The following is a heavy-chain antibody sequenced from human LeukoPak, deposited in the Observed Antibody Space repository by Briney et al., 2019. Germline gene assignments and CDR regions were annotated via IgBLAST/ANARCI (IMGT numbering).Heavy chain of an antibody. D-gene: IGHD3-22*01. V-gene: IGHV3-23*01. Sequence: GGSLRLSCAASGFTFSSYAMSWVRQAPGKGLEWVSAISGSGGSTYYADSVKGRFTISRDNSKNTLYLQMNSLRAEDTAVYYCAKDSQYYYDSSGYSDYWGQGTLVTVSS. CDR2: ISGSGGST. CDR1: GFTFSSYA. J-gene: IGHJ4*02. CDR3: AKDSQYYYDSSGYSDY.